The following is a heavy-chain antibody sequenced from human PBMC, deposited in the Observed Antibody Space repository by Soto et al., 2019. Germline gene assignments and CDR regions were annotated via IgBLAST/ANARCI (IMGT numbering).Heavy chain of an antibody. V-gene: IGHV4-4*02. CDR3: ASSSYGYIFYDY. Sequence: PSETLSLTCAVSGDSISSDKWWSWVRQPPGKGLEWIGEIYHSGSTNYNPSLKSRVAISVDTSKNQFSLKLSSVTAADTAVYYCASSSYGYIFYDYWGQGTLVTVSS. D-gene: IGHD5-18*01. J-gene: IGHJ4*02. CDR2: IYHSGST. CDR1: GDSISSDKW.